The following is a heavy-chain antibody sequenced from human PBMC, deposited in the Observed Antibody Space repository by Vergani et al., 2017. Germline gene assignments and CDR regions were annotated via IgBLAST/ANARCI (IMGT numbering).Heavy chain of an antibody. CDR2: INWNGGST. Sequence: EVQLLESGGGLVQPGGSLRLSCAASGFTFSSYAMSWVRQAPGKGLEWVSGINWNGGSTGYADSVKGRFTISRDNAKNSLYLQMNSLRAEDTALYYCARVWADYDILTGYLDYWGQGTLVTVSS. CDR3: ARVWADYDILTGYLDY. D-gene: IGHD3-9*01. V-gene: IGHV3-20*04. CDR1: GFTFSSYA. J-gene: IGHJ4*02.